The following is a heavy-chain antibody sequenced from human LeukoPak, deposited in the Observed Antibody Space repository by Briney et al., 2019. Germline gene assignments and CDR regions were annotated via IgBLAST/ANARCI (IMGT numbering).Heavy chain of an antibody. D-gene: IGHD6-6*01. CDR3: ARQVADRSSYTNWFDP. J-gene: IGHJ5*02. Sequence: SETLSLTCTVSGGSISSYYWSWIRQPPGKGLEWIGYIYYSGSTNYIPSLKSRVTISVDTSKNQFSLKLSSVTAADTAVYYCARQVADRSSYTNWFDPWGQGTLVTVSS. V-gene: IGHV4-59*08. CDR2: IYYSGST. CDR1: GGSISSYY.